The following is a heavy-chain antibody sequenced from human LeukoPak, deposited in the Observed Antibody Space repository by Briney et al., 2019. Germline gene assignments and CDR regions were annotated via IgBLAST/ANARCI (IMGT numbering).Heavy chain of an antibody. D-gene: IGHD5-18*01. CDR1: GFTFSSYG. J-gene: IGHJ4*02. Sequence: GRSLRLSCAASGFTFSSYGMHWVRQAPGKGLEWVAVIWYDGSNKYYADSVKGRFTISRDNSKNTLYLQMNSLRAEDTAVYYCARVVGTAMVQFDYWGQGTLVTVSS. CDR2: IWYDGSNK. V-gene: IGHV3-33*01. CDR3: ARVVGTAMVQFDY.